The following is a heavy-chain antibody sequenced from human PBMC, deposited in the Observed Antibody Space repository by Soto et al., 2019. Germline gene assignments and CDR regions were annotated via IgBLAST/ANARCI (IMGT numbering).Heavy chain of an antibody. Sequence: LPLTCSVSGASISSSSYYWGWLRQPPGKGLEWIGSIYYSGSTYYNPSLKSRVTISVDTSKNQFSLKLSSVTAADTAVYYCASGLPGIAAAATGWFDPWGQGTLVTVSS. V-gene: IGHV4-39*01. CDR1: GASISSSSYY. CDR3: ASGLPGIAAAATGWFDP. CDR2: IYYSGST. D-gene: IGHD6-13*01. J-gene: IGHJ5*02.